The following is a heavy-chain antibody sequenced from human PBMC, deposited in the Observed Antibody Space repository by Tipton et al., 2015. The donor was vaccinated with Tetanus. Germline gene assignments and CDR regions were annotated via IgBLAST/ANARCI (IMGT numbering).Heavy chain of an antibody. CDR3: ARDLRNYYDSSGYSDY. V-gene: IGHV3-21*01. J-gene: IGHJ4*02. CDR1: GFTFSSYS. D-gene: IGHD3-22*01. Sequence: SLRLSCAASGFTFSSYSMNWVRQAPGKGLEWVSSISSSSSYIYYADSVKGRFTISRDNAKNSLYLQMNSLRVEDTAVYYCARDLRNYYDSSGYSDYWGQGTLVTVSS. CDR2: ISSSSSYI.